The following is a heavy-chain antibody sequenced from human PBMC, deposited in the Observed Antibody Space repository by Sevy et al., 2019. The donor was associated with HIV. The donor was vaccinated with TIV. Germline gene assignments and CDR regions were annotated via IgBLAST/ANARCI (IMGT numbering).Heavy chain of an antibody. CDR2: ISAGGGSV. D-gene: IGHD3-16*01. V-gene: IGHV3-23*01. J-gene: IGHJ4*02. CDR1: EFIFRTYA. Sequence: GGSLRLSCAASEFIFRTYAMTWVRQAPGKGLEWVSTISAGGGSVYYADSVKGRFTISRDNSNNRLYLQMNTLRAEDTAVYSCAREEITGFDYWGRGTLVTVSS. CDR3: AREEITGFDY.